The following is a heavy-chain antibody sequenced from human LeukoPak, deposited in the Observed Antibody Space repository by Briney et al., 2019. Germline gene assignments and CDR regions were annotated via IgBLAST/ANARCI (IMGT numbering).Heavy chain of an antibody. CDR3: TRHVRVGATLSWFDP. V-gene: IGHV5-51*01. CDR1: GYSFATYW. J-gene: IGHJ5*02. CDR2: IYPGDSDT. D-gene: IGHD1-26*01. Sequence: KISCKGSGYSFATYWIGWVRQMPGKGLERMGIIYPGDSDTRYSPSFQGQVTISADKSINTAYLQWSSLKASDTAMYYCTRHVRVGATLSWFDPWGQGTLVTVSS.